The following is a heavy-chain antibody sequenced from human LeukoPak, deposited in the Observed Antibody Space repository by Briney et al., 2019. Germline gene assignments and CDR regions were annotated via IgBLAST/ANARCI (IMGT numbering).Heavy chain of an antibody. D-gene: IGHD4-17*01. V-gene: IGHV4-39*07. CDR3: ARGRRTVTKYGGTLLTPYYFDY. Sequence: SETLSLTCTVSGGSISSGSYYWSWIRQPPGKGLEWIGEINHSGSTNYNPSLKSRVTISVDTSKNQFSLKLSSLTAADTAVYYCARGRRTVTKYGGTLLTPYYFDYWGQGTLVTVSS. J-gene: IGHJ4*02. CDR1: GGSISSGSYY. CDR2: INHSGST.